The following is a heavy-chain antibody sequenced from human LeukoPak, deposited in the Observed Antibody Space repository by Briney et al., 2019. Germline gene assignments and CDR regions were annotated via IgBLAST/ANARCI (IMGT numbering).Heavy chain of an antibody. CDR1: GYTFTSYG. Sequence: ASVKVSCKASGYTFTSYGISWVRQAPGQGLEWMGWISAYNGNTNYAQKLQGRVTMTTDTSTSTAYMELRSLRSDDTAVYYCARGRRDNDFWSGHYFDYWGQGALVTVSS. CDR3: ARGRRDNDFWSGHYFDY. CDR2: ISAYNGNT. D-gene: IGHD3-3*01. V-gene: IGHV1-18*01. J-gene: IGHJ4*02.